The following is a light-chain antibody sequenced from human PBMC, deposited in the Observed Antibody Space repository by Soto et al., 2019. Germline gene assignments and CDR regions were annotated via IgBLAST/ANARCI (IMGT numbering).Light chain of an antibody. Sequence: QSVLTQPPSVSAAPGRKVTISCSGSSSNVGFNYVSWYQQFPGTAPKLLIYDTDKRPSGIPDRFSGSKSGTSATLDITGLQTGDEADYYCGAWDNSLSAGVFGGGTKVTVL. V-gene: IGLV1-51*01. CDR1: SSNVGFNY. J-gene: IGLJ2*01. CDR3: GAWDNSLSAGV. CDR2: DTD.